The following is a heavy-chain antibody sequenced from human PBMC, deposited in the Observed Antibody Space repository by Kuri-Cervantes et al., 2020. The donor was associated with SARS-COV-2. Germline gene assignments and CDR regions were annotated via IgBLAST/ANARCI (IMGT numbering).Heavy chain of an antibody. Sequence: GGSLRLSCTASTLTFSDYAMSWVRQAPGKGLEWVSTISGSSDYTYYAESVDYAESVEGRFTISRDISKKTLYLQMHRLRAEDTAVYYCATDKPSYGGNGYLQLWGQGTLVTVSS. J-gene: IGHJ1*01. CDR1: TLTFSDYA. D-gene: IGHD4-23*01. CDR2: ISGSSDYT. V-gene: IGHV3-23*01. CDR3: ATDKPSYGGNGYLQL.